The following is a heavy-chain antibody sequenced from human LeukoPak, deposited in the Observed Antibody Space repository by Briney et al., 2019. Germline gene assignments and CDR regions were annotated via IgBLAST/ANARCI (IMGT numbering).Heavy chain of an antibody. CDR1: GGSINSGGYY. CDR2: IYYSGST. D-gene: IGHD3-22*01. V-gene: IGHV4-31*03. CDR3: ARGYYDSSGYSLWGYDY. J-gene: IGHJ4*01. Sequence: SETLSLTCTVSGGSINSGGYYWSWIRQHPGKGLEWIGYIYYSGSTYYNPSLKSRVTISVDTSKNQFSLKLSSVTAADTAVYYCARGYYDSSGYSLWGYDYWGHGTLVTVSS.